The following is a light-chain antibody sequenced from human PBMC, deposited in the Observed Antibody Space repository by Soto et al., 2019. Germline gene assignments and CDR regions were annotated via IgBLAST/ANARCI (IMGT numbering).Light chain of an antibody. J-gene: IGKJ5*01. CDR1: QSVSSNY. CDR2: GAS. CDR3: QHYGSSLPIT. Sequence: EIVLTQSPGTLSLSPGERATLSCRARQSVSSNYLAWYQQKPGQAPRLLIYGASSRATGIPDRFSGSGSGTDFTLTISRLEPEDFAVYYCQHYGSSLPITFGQGTRLEIK. V-gene: IGKV3-20*01.